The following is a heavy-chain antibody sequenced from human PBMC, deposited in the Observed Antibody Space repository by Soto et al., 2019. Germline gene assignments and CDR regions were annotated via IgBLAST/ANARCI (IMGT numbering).Heavy chain of an antibody. D-gene: IGHD3-16*01. V-gene: IGHV3-23*01. CDR3: ARDCSSSSSYVWAY. CDR1: GFSLSSYA. J-gene: IGHJ4*02. CDR2: ITASGEKL. Sequence: GGSLRLSCAASGFSLSSYAMTWVRQAPGKGLEWVSGITASGEKLYYADSVKGRFTVSRDNSKNTLYLQMHSLRADDTAVYYCARDCSSSSSYVWAYWGQGTLVTVSS.